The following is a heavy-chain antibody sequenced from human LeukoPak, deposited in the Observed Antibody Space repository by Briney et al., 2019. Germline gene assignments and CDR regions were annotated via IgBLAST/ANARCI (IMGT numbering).Heavy chain of an antibody. Sequence: GSVKVSCKASGYTFTGYYMHWVRQAPGQGLEWMGWINPNSGGTNYAQKFRGRVTMTRDTSISTAYVELSRLRSDDTAVYYCARVHYYGSGSDYWGQGTLVTVSS. D-gene: IGHD3-10*01. CDR3: ARVHYYGSGSDY. CDR1: GYTFTGYY. CDR2: INPNSGGT. J-gene: IGHJ4*02. V-gene: IGHV1-2*02.